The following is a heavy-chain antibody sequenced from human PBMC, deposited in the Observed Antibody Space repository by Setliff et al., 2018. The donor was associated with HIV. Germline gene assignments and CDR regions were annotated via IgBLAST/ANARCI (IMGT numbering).Heavy chain of an antibody. D-gene: IGHD6-19*01. CDR3: ARHRAVAGANYFDF. J-gene: IGHJ4*02. V-gene: IGHV4-61*02. CDR1: GVSINSGNYY. Sequence: SETLSLTCTVSGVSINSGNYYWGWIRQPAGKRLEWIGRIYSSGNTNYNPSLKSRVTISADTSKNQFSLRLKSVTAADTAIYYCARHRAVAGANYFDFWGQGTLVTVSS. CDR2: IYSSGNT.